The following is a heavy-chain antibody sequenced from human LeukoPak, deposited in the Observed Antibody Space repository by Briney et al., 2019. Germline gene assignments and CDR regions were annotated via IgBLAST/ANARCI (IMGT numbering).Heavy chain of an antibody. J-gene: IGHJ5*02. Sequence: GGSLRLSCTVSGFTVSSNSMSWVRQAPGKGLEWVSFIYSDNTHYSDSVKGRFTISRDNSKNTLYLQMNSLRAEDTAVYYCASFNYGDYVFDPWGQGILVTVSS. CDR2: IYSDNT. CDR3: ASFNYGDYVFDP. D-gene: IGHD4-17*01. V-gene: IGHV3-53*01. CDR1: GFTVSSNS.